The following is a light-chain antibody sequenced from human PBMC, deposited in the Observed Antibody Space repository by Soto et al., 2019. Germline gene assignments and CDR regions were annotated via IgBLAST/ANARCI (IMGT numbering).Light chain of an antibody. CDR1: QSFSSSY. CDR2: GTS. J-gene: IGKJ5*01. CDR3: QQYVGPCFT. V-gene: IGKV3-20*01. Sequence: EIVLTQSPDTLSLSPGERATLSCRASQSFSSSYLAWYQQRRGQPPRLLIYGTSKRATGIPDRFSGSGFDKDFTLTISRLEPEDSAVYYCQQYVGPCFTFGEGTRLEIK.